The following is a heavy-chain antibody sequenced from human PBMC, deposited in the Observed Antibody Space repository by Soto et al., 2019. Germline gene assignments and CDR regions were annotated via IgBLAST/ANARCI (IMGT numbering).Heavy chain of an antibody. CDR1: GFTFSSYA. CDR3: AIGRGKNWSFDY. J-gene: IGHJ4*02. D-gene: IGHD1-1*01. CDR2: ISGSGGTA. V-gene: IGHV3-23*01. Sequence: EVQLLESGGGSVQPGGSLRLSCAASGFTFSSYAMNWVRRPPGKGLEWVSSISGSGGTAYYADSVKGRFSISRDSVVNTLYMQVNGLTAADTAVCYCAIGRGKNWSFDYWGQGTLVTVSS.